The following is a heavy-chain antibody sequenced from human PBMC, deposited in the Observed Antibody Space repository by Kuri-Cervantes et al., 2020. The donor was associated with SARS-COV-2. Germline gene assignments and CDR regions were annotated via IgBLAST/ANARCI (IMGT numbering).Heavy chain of an antibody. J-gene: IGHJ4*02. Sequence: ASVKVSCKASDYTFTSYVMNWVRQAPGQGREWMGWINTNTGNPTYAQGFTGRFFFSLDTSVSTAYLQISSLKAEDTAVYYSARGRSPFDYWGQGTLVTVSS. CDR3: ARGRSPFDY. CDR1: DYTFTSYV. CDR2: INTNTGNP. V-gene: IGHV7-4-1*02.